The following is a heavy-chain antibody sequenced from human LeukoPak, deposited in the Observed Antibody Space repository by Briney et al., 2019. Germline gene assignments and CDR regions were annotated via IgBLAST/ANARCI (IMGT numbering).Heavy chain of an antibody. Sequence: SETLSLTCAVSGYSISRGYYWALIRQPPGKGLEWIGTVYHTGSTYYNPSLDSRVTISVDTSKNEFSLNLKSVTAADTAVYYCARAGWIITSGIDYWGQGALVTVS. CDR2: VYHTGST. J-gene: IGHJ4*02. D-gene: IGHD3-10*01. V-gene: IGHV4-38-2*01. CDR1: GYSISRGYY. CDR3: ARAGWIITSGIDY.